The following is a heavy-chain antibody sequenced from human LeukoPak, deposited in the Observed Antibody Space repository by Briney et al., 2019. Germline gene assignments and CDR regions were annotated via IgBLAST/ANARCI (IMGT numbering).Heavy chain of an antibody. V-gene: IGHV3-23*01. CDR1: GFPFSSYA. J-gene: IGHJ4*02. Sequence: PGGSLRLSCAASGFPFSSYAMSWVRQAPGKGLEWVSGISAGGGDTYYADSVKGRLTISRGNFKNTLYLQMSSLRPEDTAVYFCSKGGQSGPWYSLDYWGQGTLVTVSS. D-gene: IGHD2-15*01. CDR3: SKGGQSGPWYSLDY. CDR2: ISAGGGDT.